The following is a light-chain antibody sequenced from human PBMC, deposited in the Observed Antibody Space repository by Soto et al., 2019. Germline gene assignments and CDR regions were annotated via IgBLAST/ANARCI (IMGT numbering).Light chain of an antibody. Sequence: QSVLTQPPSVSAAPGQMVTISCSGSSSNIGSNYVSWYQQLPGTAPKLLIYENDKRPSGIPDRFSGSKSGTSASLGITGLQTGDEADYYCGTWVSSLSPHVVFGGGTKLTVL. J-gene: IGLJ2*01. CDR1: SSNIGSNY. CDR3: GTWVSSLSPHVV. V-gene: IGLV1-51*02. CDR2: END.